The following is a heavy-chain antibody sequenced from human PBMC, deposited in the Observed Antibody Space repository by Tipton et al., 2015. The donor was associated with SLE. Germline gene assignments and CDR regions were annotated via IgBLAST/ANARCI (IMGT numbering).Heavy chain of an antibody. D-gene: IGHD3-10*01. CDR3: ARDDRGINGEY. CDR2: IYSGGST. V-gene: IGHV3-53*04. Sequence: SLRLSCTVSGGSISRSPTYYWGWIRQPPGKGLEWISVIYSGGSTYYADSVKGRFTISRHNSKNTLYLQMNSLRSEDTAVYYCARDDRGINGEYWGQGTLVTVSS. CDR1: GGSISRSPTYY. J-gene: IGHJ4*02.